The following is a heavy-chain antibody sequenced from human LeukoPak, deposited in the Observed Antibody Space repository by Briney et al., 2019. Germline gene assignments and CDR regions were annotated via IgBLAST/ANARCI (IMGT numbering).Heavy chain of an antibody. CDR2: IHATGST. J-gene: IGHJ4*02. CDR3: ARHLDYYGSGSYEY. Sequence: GTLCLTCSVSGGSISGYYWSWIRQPPGKGLEWIGYIHATGSTDYNPSLKSRVTMSVDTSKNQFSLKLGSVTAADTAVYYCARHLDYYGSGSYEYWGQGTLVTVSS. V-gene: IGHV4-59*08. D-gene: IGHD3-10*01. CDR1: GGSISGYY.